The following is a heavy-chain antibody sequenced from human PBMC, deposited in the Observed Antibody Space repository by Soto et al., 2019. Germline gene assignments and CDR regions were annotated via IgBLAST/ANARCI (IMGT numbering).Heavy chain of an antibody. D-gene: IGHD1-7*01. J-gene: IGHJ5*02. V-gene: IGHV4-30-2*01. CDR3: ARDSLTGNYFDP. Sequence: QMRLQESGSGLVKPSQTLSLTCAVSGGSISSGGYAWNWIRQPPGKGLEWVGYIYHSGYTSYNPSPXKXXIISVDKSKNQFSLTLSFVTAADTAVYYCARDSLTGNYFDPWGQGTLVTVSS. CDR2: IYHSGYT. CDR1: GGSISSGGYA.